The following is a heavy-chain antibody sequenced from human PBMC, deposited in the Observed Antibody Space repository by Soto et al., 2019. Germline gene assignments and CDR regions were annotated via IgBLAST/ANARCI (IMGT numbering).Heavy chain of an antibody. CDR3: ARGSSSYYDYGMDV. D-gene: IGHD6-6*01. Sequence: SETLSLTCAVSGNSISRGGYSWTWIRQPPGKALEWIGNIYDSGSTSYNPSLKSRVTISVDTSKNQFSLRLTSVTAADTAVYFCARGSSSYYDYGMDVWGQGTTVTVSS. CDR1: GNSISRGGYS. V-gene: IGHV4-30-2*01. CDR2: IYDSGST. J-gene: IGHJ6*02.